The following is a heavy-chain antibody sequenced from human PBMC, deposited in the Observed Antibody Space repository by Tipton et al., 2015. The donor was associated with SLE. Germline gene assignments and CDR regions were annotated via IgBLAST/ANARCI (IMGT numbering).Heavy chain of an antibody. CDR3: ARLGSSGSDFDY. CDR2: IYYSGGT. Sequence: TLSLTCTVSGGSISSSSYYWGWIRQPPGKGLEWIGSIYYSGGTYYNPSLKSRVTISVDTSKNQFSLKLSSVTAADTAVYHCARLGSSGSDFDYWGQGTLVTVSS. D-gene: IGHD3-22*01. V-gene: IGHV4-39*07. CDR1: GGSISSSSYY. J-gene: IGHJ4*02.